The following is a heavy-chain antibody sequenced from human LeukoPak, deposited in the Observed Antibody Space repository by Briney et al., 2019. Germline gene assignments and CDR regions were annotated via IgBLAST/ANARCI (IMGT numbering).Heavy chain of an antibody. D-gene: IGHD6-19*01. V-gene: IGHV4-4*08. CDR2: VYIGGPT. CDR1: GGSISSYY. CDR3: TKATRWLAFDY. J-gene: IGHJ4*02. Sequence: SETLSLTCTVSGGSISSYYWGWIRQPPGKGLEWIGNVYIGGPTNYNPSLNSRVTMSIDTSKNQLSLRLTSVAAADTAVYYCTKATRWLAFDYWGRGALVTVSS.